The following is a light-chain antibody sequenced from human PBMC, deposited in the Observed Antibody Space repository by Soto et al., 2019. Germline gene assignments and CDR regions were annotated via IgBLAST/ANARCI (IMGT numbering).Light chain of an antibody. CDR1: NSDIGRYNL. Sequence: QSALTQPASVSGSPGQSITISCTGTNSDIGRYNLVSWYQQHPGKAPKVMIYEGTKRPSGVSSRFSGSKSGNTASLTISGLQAEDEAHYYCSSYTTVPSPQWVFAGGTKVTVL. V-gene: IGLV2-14*02. CDR2: EGT. J-gene: IGLJ3*02. CDR3: SSYTTVPSPQWV.